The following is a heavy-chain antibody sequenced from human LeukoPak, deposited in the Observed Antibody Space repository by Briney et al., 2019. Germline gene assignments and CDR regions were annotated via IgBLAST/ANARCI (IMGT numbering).Heavy chain of an antibody. D-gene: IGHD2-2*01. J-gene: IGHJ4*02. CDR1: GGSISSGDYY. CDR2: IYYSGST. V-gene: IGHV4-30-4*08. Sequence: PSETLSLTCTVSGGSISSGDYYWSWIRQPPGKGLEWIGYIYYSGSTYYNPSLKSRVTISVDTSKNQFSLKLSSVTAADTAVYYCARGGDCSSTSCETAPWYWGQGTLVTVSS. CDR3: ARGGDCSSTSCETAPWY.